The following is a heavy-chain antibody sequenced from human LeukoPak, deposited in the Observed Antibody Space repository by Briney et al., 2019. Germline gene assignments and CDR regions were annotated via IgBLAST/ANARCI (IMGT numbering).Heavy chain of an antibody. Sequence: GSLRLSCAASGFTFSDYYMSWIRQVPGEGLEWVSYIGRSGTTIHYADSVKGRFTISWDNAKKALYLQMNSLSAEDTAVYYCARSGKIYFDWLLDYWGQGTLVTVSS. D-gene: IGHD3-9*01. V-gene: IGHV3-11*04. CDR1: GFTFSDYY. CDR2: IGRSGTTI. J-gene: IGHJ4*02. CDR3: ARSGKIYFDWLLDY.